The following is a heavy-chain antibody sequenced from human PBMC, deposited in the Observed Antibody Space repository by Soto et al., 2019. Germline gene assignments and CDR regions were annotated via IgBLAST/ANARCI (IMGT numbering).Heavy chain of an antibody. J-gene: IGHJ6*02. Sequence: SGPTLVNPTQTLTLTCTFSGFSLSTSGMCVSWIRQPPGKALEWLARIDWDDDKYYSTSLKTRLTISKDTSKNQVVLTMTNMDPVDTATYYCARIPTYYDILTGYYYYYGMDVWGQGTTVTVSS. CDR2: IDWDDDK. V-gene: IGHV2-70*11. CDR3: ARIPTYYDILTGYYYYYGMDV. CDR1: GFSLSTSGMC. D-gene: IGHD3-9*01.